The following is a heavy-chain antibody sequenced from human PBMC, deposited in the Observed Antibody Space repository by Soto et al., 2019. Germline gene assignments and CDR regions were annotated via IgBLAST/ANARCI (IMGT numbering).Heavy chain of an antibody. Sequence: GGSLRLSCAASGFTFSSYAMSWVRQAPGKGLEWVSAISGSGGSTYFADSVKGRFTISRDNSKNTLYLQMNSLRAEDTAVYYFAKAPGGYCSGGSCYDFDYWGQGTLVTVSS. J-gene: IGHJ4*02. CDR1: GFTFSSYA. CDR3: AKAPGGYCSGGSCYDFDY. D-gene: IGHD2-15*01. V-gene: IGHV3-23*01. CDR2: ISGSGGST.